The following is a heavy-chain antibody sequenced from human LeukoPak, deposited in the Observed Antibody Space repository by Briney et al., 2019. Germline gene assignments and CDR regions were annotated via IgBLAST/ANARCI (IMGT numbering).Heavy chain of an antibody. J-gene: IGHJ5*02. D-gene: IGHD2-15*01. CDR2: INHSGST. CDR3: ARGQGYCSGGSCYRPFDP. CDR1: GGSFSGYY. Sequence: PSETLSLTCAVYGGSFSGYYWSWIRQPPGKGLEWIGEINHSGSTNYNPSLKSRVTISVDTSKNQFSLKLSSVTAADTAVYYCARGQGYCSGGSCYRPFDPWDQGTLVTVSS. V-gene: IGHV4-34*01.